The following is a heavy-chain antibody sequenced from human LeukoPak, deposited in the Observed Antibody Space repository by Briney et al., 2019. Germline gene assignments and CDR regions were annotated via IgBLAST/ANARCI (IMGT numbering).Heavy chain of an antibody. J-gene: IGHJ4*02. Sequence: GGSLRLSCVVSGFDFSGFSMSWVRQAPGKGLEWVGFIRSKAYGGTTEYAASVKGRFTISRDDSKSIAYLQMNSLKTEDTAVYYCTRDPYYDSSGYYLSDYFDYWGQGTLVTVSS. CDR2: IRSKAYGGTT. V-gene: IGHV3-49*04. CDR3: TRDPYYDSSGYYLSDYFDY. D-gene: IGHD3-22*01. CDR1: GFDFSGFS.